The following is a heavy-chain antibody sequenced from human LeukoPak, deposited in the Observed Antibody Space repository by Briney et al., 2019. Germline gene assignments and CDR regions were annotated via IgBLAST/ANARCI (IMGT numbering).Heavy chain of an antibody. CDR3: ARGADQTTVIDEGWFDP. Sequence: PSETLSLTCAVYGGSFSGYYWSWIRQPPGKGLEWIGEINHVGSTNYSPSLKSRVTISVDTSKNQFSLKLSSVTAADTAVYYCARGADQTTVIDEGWFDPWGQGTLVTVSS. V-gene: IGHV4-34*01. CDR2: INHVGST. J-gene: IGHJ5*02. D-gene: IGHD4-17*01. CDR1: GGSFSGYY.